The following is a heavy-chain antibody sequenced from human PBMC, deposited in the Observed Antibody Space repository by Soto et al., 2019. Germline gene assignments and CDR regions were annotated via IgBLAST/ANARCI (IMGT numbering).Heavy chain of an antibody. J-gene: IGHJ5*02. CDR2: IWYDGSNK. Sequence: QVHLVESGGGVVQPGRSLTLSCAASGLTFSSYGMHWVRQAPGKGLEWVAVIWYDGSNKYYADSVKGRFTISRDNSKNTLFLHMNSLRAEDTAVYYCARERGDYIDPWAQGTLVTVSS. CDR1: GLTFSSYG. D-gene: IGHD2-2*02. V-gene: IGHV3-33*01. CDR3: ARERGDYIDP.